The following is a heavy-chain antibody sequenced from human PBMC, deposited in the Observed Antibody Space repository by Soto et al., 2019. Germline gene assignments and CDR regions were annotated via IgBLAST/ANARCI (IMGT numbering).Heavy chain of an antibody. CDR1: GFTFINYA. J-gene: IGHJ2*01. CDR3: ARKVLGSTSRPDWWYFDL. Sequence: ESVGGLVQPGGSLRLSCVGSGFTFINYAMNWVRQTPGKGLEWVSTISGGGDRAFDADTVKGRFTISRDNSKNTVNLQMNSLRADDTAVYYCARKVLGSTSRPDWWYFDLWGRGTLVTVSS. D-gene: IGHD2-2*01. V-gene: IGHV3-23*01. CDR2: ISGGGDRA.